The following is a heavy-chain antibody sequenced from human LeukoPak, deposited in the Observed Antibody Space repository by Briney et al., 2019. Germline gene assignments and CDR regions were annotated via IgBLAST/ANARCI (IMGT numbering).Heavy chain of an antibody. CDR2: FDPEGGET. J-gene: IGHJ1*01. V-gene: IGHV1-24*01. CDR3: ATEGRNYYDSSGYYGYFQH. Sequence: ASVKVSCKVSGYTLTELSMHWVRQAPGKGLEWMGGFDPEGGETIYAQKFQGRVTMTEDTSTDTAYMELSSLRSEDTAVYYCATEGRNYYDSSGYYGYFQHWGQGTLVTVSS. CDR1: GYTLTELS. D-gene: IGHD3-22*01.